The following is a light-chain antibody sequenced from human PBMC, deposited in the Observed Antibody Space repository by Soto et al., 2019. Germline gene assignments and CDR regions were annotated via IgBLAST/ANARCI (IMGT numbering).Light chain of an antibody. CDR1: QSFTSNA. V-gene: IGKV3D-20*02. Sequence: EIVLTQSPGTLSLSPGERASLSCRASQSFTSNAFAWYQQLPGPAPRLLIYGVSSRATGIPDRFSGSGSGTDFPLTISTLEPEDFAVYYCQQRSKWPLTFGGGTKVDI. CDR3: QQRSKWPLT. CDR2: GVS. J-gene: IGKJ4*01.